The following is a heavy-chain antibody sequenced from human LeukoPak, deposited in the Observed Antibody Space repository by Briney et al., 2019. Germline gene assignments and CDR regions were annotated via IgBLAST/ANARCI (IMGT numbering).Heavy chain of an antibody. J-gene: IGHJ4*02. CDR3: ARLYYYDASGPPL. D-gene: IGHD3-22*01. CDR1: GDHISSSNYY. CDR2: IYYTGRT. Sequence: SETLSLTCSISGDHISSSNYYWGWIRQPPGKGLEWIGNIYYTGRTYYNPSLKSRVSISIDTSKNEFSLKVRSVTAADTAVYYCARLYYYDASGPPLWGQGTLVIVSS. V-gene: IGHV4-39*01.